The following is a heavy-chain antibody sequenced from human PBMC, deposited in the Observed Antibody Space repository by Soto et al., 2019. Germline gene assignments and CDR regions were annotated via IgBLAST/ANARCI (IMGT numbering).Heavy chain of an antibody. D-gene: IGHD3-9*01. CDR2: IYYSGST. J-gene: IGHJ4*02. CDR1: GGSISSGGYY. Sequence: SETLSLTCTVSGGSISSGGYYWSWIRQHPGKGLEWIGYIYYSGSTYYNPSLKSRVTISVDTSKNQFSLKLSSVTAADTAVYYCARAVYYDILTGYYKVYFEYWGQGIRVTVSS. CDR3: ARAVYYDILTGYYKVYFEY. V-gene: IGHV4-31*03.